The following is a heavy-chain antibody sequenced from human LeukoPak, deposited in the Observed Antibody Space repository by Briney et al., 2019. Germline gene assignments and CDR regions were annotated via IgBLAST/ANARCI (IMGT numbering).Heavy chain of an antibody. CDR2: IKGDGSDT. V-gene: IGHV3-74*01. CDR3: ASGYSSSSLIPFDY. CDR1: GFTFSSYR. D-gene: IGHD6-6*01. J-gene: IGHJ4*02. Sequence: PGGSLRLSCAASGFTFSSYRMHWVRQAPGKGLVWVSRIKGDGSDTSYADRVKGRFPISRDNAKNTLYLQMNSLRAEDTAVYYCASGYSSSSLIPFDYWGQGTLVTVSS.